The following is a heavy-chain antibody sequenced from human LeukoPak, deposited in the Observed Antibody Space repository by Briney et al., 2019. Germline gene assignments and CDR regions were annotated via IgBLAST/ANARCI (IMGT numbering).Heavy chain of an antibody. Sequence: ASVKVSCKASGYTFTSYGISWVRQAPGQGLEWMGWINPNSGGTNYAQKFQGRVTMTRDTSISTAYMELSRLRSDDTAVYYCARMDSSGWYWVYWGQGTLVTVSS. CDR1: GYTFTSYG. D-gene: IGHD6-19*01. CDR2: INPNSGGT. J-gene: IGHJ4*02. V-gene: IGHV1-2*02. CDR3: ARMDSSGWYWVY.